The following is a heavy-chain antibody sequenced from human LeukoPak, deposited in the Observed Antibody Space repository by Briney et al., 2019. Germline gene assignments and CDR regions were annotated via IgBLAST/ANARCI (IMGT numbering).Heavy chain of an antibody. CDR2: IYTSGST. CDR3: AREGQWLVRGYYYMDV. J-gene: IGHJ6*03. D-gene: IGHD6-19*01. Sequence: PSETLSLTCTVSGGSISSYYWSWIRQPAGKGLEWIGRIYTSGSTNYNPSLKSRVTMSVDTSKNQFSLKLSSVTAADTAVYYRAREGQWLVRGYYYMDVWGKGTTVTVSS. V-gene: IGHV4-4*07. CDR1: GGSISSYY.